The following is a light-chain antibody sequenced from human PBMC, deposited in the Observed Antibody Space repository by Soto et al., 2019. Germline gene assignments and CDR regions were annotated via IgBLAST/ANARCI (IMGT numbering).Light chain of an antibody. CDR2: AVS. CDR3: QQLDSYPVT. V-gene: IGKV1-9*01. CDR1: QGISSY. J-gene: IGKJ3*01. Sequence: DIQLTQAPSFLSASVGDRVTITCRASQGISSYLAWYQQKPWKAPKLMIYAVSTLQSGVPSRFSASGSWTDFTLTISSLQPEACATYDCQQLDSYPVTFGPGTEVHIK.